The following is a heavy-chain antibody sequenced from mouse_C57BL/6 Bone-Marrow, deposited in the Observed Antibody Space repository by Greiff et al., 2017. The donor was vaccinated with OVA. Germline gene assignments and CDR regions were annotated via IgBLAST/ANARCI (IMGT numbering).Heavy chain of an antibody. CDR2: IDPSDSYT. D-gene: IGHD2-2*01. CDR3: ARRWIYYGYDGIV. CDR1: GYTFTSYW. Sequence: QVQLQQPGAELVKPGASVKLSCKASGYTFTSYWMQWVKQRPGQGLEWIGEIDPSDSYTNYNQKFKGKATLTVDTSSSPAYMQLSSLTSEDSAVYYCARRWIYYGYDGIVWGTGTTVTVSS. J-gene: IGHJ1*03. V-gene: IGHV1-50*01.